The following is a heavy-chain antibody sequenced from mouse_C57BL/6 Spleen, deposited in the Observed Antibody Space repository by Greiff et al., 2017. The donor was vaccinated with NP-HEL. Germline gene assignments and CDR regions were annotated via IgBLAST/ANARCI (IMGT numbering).Heavy chain of an antibody. CDR2: INYDGSST. D-gene: IGHD2-4*01. Sequence: EVKVVESEGGLVQPGSSMKLSCTASGFTFSDYYMAWVRQVPEKGLEWVANINYDGSSTYYLDSLKSRFIISRDNAKNIRYLQRSSLKSEDTATYYCARDLYDYGFDYWGQGTTLTVSS. CDR3: ARDLYDYGFDY. CDR1: GFTFSDYY. J-gene: IGHJ2*01. V-gene: IGHV5-16*01.